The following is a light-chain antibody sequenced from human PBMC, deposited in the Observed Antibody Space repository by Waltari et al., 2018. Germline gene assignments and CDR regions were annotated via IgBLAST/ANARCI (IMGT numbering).Light chain of an antibody. V-gene: IGKV1-39*01. CDR1: QSISSY. CDR3: QQSHITPWT. Sequence: DIQMTQSPSSLSASVGDRVTITCRASQSISSYLNWYHQKPGKAPKLLIYAASSLQSGVPSRFSGSGSGTDFTLTISSLQPEDFATYYCQQSHITPWTFGQGTKVEIK. CDR2: AAS. J-gene: IGKJ1*01.